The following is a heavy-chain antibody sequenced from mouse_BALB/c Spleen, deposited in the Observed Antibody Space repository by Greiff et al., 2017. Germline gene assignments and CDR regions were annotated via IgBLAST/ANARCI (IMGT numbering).Heavy chain of an antibody. Sequence: EVHLVESGGDLVKPGGSLKLSCAASGFTFSSYGLSWFLQTPDKRLEWGVTISSGGSYTYYPDSVKGRFTISRDNTKNTLYLQMSSLKSEDTAMYYCATYDGLCAMDYWGQGTSVTVSS. CDR3: ATYDGLCAMDY. J-gene: IGHJ4*01. CDR2: ISSGGSYT. CDR1: GFTFSSYG. D-gene: IGHD2-3*01. V-gene: IGHV5-6*01.